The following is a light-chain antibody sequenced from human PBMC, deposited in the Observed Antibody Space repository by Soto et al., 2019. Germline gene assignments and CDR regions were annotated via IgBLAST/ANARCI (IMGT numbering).Light chain of an antibody. Sequence: DIQMTQSPSTLSASVGDRVIITCRASRSVGSWLAWFQQKPGEAPNVLIYDASTLESGVPSRFSGSGSGTEFTLTISSLQPDDFATDDCQQYHSYWTFGQGTKVDI. CDR2: DAS. CDR3: QQYHSYWT. J-gene: IGKJ1*01. V-gene: IGKV1-5*01. CDR1: RSVGSW.